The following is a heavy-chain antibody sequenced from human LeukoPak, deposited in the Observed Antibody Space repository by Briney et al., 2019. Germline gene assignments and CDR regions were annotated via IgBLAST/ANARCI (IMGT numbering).Heavy chain of an antibody. CDR3: ARHSTTWTPFDY. V-gene: IGHV4-59*08. CDR2: IYYSGST. J-gene: IGHJ4*02. D-gene: IGHD2/OR15-2a*01. CDR1: GGSISSYY. Sequence: SETLSLTCTVSGGSISSYYWGWIRQPPGKGLEWIGYIYYSGSTNYNPSLKSRVTISVDTSKNQFSLKLSSVTAADTAVYYCARHSTTWTPFDYWGQGTLVTVSS.